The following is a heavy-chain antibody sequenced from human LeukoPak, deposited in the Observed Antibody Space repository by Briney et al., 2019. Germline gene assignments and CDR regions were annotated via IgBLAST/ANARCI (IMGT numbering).Heavy chain of an antibody. D-gene: IGHD3-10*01. V-gene: IGHV1-69*13. Sequence: SVKVSCKASGGTFSSYAISWVRQAPGQGLEWMGVIIPIFGTANYTQKFQGRVTITADESTSTAYMELSSLRSEDTAVYYCARGAPLKRIIMVRGDANIFDIWGQGTMVTVSS. CDR2: IIPIFGTA. CDR3: ARGAPLKRIIMVRGDANIFDI. J-gene: IGHJ3*02. CDR1: GGTFSSYA.